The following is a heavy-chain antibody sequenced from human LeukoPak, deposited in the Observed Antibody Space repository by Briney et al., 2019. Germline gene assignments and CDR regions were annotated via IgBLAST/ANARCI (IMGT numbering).Heavy chain of an antibody. CDR3: ARVRIGTQFDY. D-gene: IGHD2-15*01. J-gene: IGHJ4*02. CDR1: GFRFNTFW. V-gene: IGHV3-7*01. CDR2: IKQDGSEK. Sequence: GGSLRLSCAASGFRFNTFWMSWVRQAPGKGLEWVANIKQDGSEKYYVDSVKGRFTISRDSAKNSLYLQMNSLRAEDTAVYYCARVRIGTQFDYWGQGTLVTVSS.